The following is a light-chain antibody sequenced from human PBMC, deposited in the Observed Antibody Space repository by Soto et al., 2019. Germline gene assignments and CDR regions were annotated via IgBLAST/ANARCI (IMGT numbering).Light chain of an antibody. J-gene: IGKJ2*01. CDR1: QSVSSY. CDR2: DAS. V-gene: IGKV3-11*01. Sequence: EIVLTQSPATLPLSPGERATLSCRASQSVSSYLAWYQQKPGQAPRLLIYDASNRATGIPARFSGSGYGTDFTLTISSLEPEDFPVYYCQQRSNWPEYTFGQGTKLEIK. CDR3: QQRSNWPEYT.